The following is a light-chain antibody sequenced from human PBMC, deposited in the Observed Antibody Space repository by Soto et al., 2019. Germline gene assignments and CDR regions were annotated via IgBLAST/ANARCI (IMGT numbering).Light chain of an antibody. J-gene: IGKJ2*01. CDR3: KHCHGYPYI. CDR2: DAS. Sequence: DIQMTQSPSALSAFIGDRLTIVCRAGRNIGTCLAWYQQRPGNAPRLLIHDASTLESEVPSRCSGSGSGTEFTLTITSLQPDDFATYYCKHCHGYPYIFGQGTKVDIK. CDR1: RNIGTC. V-gene: IGKV1-5*02.